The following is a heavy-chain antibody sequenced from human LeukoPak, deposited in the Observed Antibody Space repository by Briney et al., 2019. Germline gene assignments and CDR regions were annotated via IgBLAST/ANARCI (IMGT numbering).Heavy chain of an antibody. D-gene: IGHD1-1*01. Sequence: PSETLSLTCTVSGGSISSYYWSWIRQPPGKGLEWIGYIYYSGSTNYNPSLKSRVTISVDTSKNQFSLKLSSVTAADTAVYYCARQTGGRFDPWGQGTLVTVSS. CDR1: GGSISSYY. J-gene: IGHJ5*02. V-gene: IGHV4-59*01. CDR3: ARQTGGRFDP. CDR2: IYYSGST.